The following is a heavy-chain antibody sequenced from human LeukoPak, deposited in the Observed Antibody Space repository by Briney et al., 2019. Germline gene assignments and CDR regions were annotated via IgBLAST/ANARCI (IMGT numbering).Heavy chain of an antibody. V-gene: IGHV1-46*01. Sequence: ASVKVSCKASGYTFTSYYMHWVRQAPGQGLEWMGIINPSGGSTSYAQKFQGRVTMTRDMSTSTVYMELSSLRSEDTAVYYCATPTRILIVGATIFDYWGQGTLVTVSS. CDR1: GYTFTSYY. CDR2: INPSGGST. CDR3: ATPTRILIVGATIFDY. J-gene: IGHJ4*02. D-gene: IGHD1-26*01.